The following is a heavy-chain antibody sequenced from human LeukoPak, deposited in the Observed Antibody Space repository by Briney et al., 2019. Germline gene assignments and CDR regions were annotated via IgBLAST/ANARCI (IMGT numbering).Heavy chain of an antibody. Sequence: SETLSPTCTVSGGSISSSSYYWGWIRQPPGKGLEWIGSIYYSGSTYYNPSLKSRVTISVDTSKNQFSLKLSSVTAADTAVYYCARGRRITMVRGVDGWDYWGQGTLVTVSS. CDR3: ARGRRITMVRGVDGWDY. J-gene: IGHJ4*02. CDR1: GGSISSSSYY. D-gene: IGHD3-10*01. CDR2: IYYSGST. V-gene: IGHV4-39*01.